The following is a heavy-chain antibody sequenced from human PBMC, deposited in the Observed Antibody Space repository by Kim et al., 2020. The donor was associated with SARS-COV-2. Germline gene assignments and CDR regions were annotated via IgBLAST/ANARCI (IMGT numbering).Heavy chain of an antibody. D-gene: IGHD1-1*01. V-gene: IGHV4-59*13. CDR1: GGSMSNYY. J-gene: IGHJ4*02. CDR2: IFYDGST. CDR3: AREGDKYNYFDY. Sequence: SETLSLTCIVSGGSMSNYYWSWIRQPPGKNLEWIAYIFYDGSTTNYNPSLKSRVTISVDTPKNQFSLKLRSVTAADSAVYYCAREGDKYNYFDYWGQGSLVTVSP.